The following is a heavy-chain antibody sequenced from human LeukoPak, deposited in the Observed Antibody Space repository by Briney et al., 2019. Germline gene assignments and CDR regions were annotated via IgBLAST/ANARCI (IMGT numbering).Heavy chain of an antibody. Sequence: SQTLSPTCTVSGGSLTNYYWSWIRQPPGKGLGWIGYTFYSGSTRYNPSLKSRVTISVDTSENHSSLRLSSVTAADTAVYYCARHASSRWSFDYWGQGTLVTVSS. V-gene: IGHV4-59*08. D-gene: IGHD6-13*01. CDR2: TFYSGST. CDR3: ARHASSRWSFDY. J-gene: IGHJ4*02. CDR1: GGSLTNYY.